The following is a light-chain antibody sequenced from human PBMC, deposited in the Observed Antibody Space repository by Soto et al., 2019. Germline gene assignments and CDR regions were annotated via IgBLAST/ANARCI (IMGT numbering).Light chain of an antibody. CDR3: LRHNGYPFT. Sequence: DIPMTQSPSSLSASVGDRVIITCRASQGVRNDLDWYQQKPGKAPKRLIYAASSLQSGVPSRFSGSGSGTEFTLTISSLQPEDFATYYCLRHNGYPFTFGPGTKVDIK. CDR2: AAS. CDR1: QGVRND. J-gene: IGKJ3*01. V-gene: IGKV1-17*01.